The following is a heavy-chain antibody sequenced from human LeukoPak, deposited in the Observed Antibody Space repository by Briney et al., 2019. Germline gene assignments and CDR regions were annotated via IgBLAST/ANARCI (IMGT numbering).Heavy chain of an antibody. CDR1: GYTFTSYY. CDR3: ARGSSSWSPVDY. CDR2: INPSGGST. D-gene: IGHD6-13*01. V-gene: IGHV1-46*01. J-gene: IGHJ4*02. Sequence: ASVKVSCKASGYTFTSYYMHWVRQAPGQGLEWMGIINPSGGSTSYAQKFQGRVTMTRDTSKNQFSLKLSSVTAADTAVYYCARGSSSWSPVDYWGQGTLVTVSS.